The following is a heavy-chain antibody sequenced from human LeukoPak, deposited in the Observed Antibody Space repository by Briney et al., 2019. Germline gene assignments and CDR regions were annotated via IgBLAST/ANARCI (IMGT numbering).Heavy chain of an antibody. Sequence: GGSLRLSCAASGFTFSSYGMSWVRQAPGKGLEWVSAISGSGGSTYYADSVKGRFTISRDNSKNTLYLQMNSLRAEDTAVYYCAKGGYGDYRWFAFDIWGQGTMVTVSS. CDR2: ISGSGGST. D-gene: IGHD4-17*01. CDR1: GFTFSSYG. CDR3: AKGGYGDYRWFAFDI. V-gene: IGHV3-23*01. J-gene: IGHJ3*02.